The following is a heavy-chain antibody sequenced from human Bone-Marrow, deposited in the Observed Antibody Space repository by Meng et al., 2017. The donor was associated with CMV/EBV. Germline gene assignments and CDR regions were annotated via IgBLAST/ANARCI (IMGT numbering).Heavy chain of an antibody. V-gene: IGHV3-30-3*01. CDR3: ARSNEMDV. D-gene: IGHD1-1*01. J-gene: IGHJ6*02. CDR1: GFTFSEYA. Sequence: GGSLRLSCAASGFTFSEYAMYWVRQAPGKGLEWVAVISYDGTNKYYADSVKGRFIISRDNSKNMLYLQMNSLEPEDTAAFYCARSNEMDVWGQGTTVTVSS. CDR2: ISYDGTNK.